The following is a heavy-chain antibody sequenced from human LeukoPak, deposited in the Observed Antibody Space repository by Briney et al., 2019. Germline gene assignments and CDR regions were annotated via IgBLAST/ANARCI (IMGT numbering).Heavy chain of an antibody. CDR3: ARDPAYAGYDY. Sequence: GGSLRLSCTASGFAFSHSYMTWVRQAPGKGLEWVATTKYDGSEKAYVDSVKGRFTISKDNAKNSLYLQMNSLRADDTAVYYCARDPAYAGYDYWGQGTLVTVSS. CDR1: GFAFSHSY. CDR2: TKYDGSEK. V-gene: IGHV3-7*03. J-gene: IGHJ4*02. D-gene: IGHD2-2*01.